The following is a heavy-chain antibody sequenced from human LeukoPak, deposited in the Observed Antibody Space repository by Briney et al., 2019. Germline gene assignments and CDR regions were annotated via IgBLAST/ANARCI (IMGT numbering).Heavy chain of an antibody. Sequence: PGGSLRLSCAASGFTFSSYWMYWVRQDPGKGLVWVSRINNDGSSTNYADSVKGRFTISRDNAKNTLYLQMNSLRAEDTAVYYCARDGASQEQFDYWGQGTLVTVSS. D-gene: IGHD3-16*01. CDR3: ARDGASQEQFDY. CDR2: INNDGSST. J-gene: IGHJ4*02. CDR1: GFTFSSYW. V-gene: IGHV3-74*01.